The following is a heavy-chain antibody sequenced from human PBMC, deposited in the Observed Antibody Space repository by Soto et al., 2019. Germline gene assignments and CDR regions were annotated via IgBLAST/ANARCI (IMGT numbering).Heavy chain of an antibody. V-gene: IGHV4-4*02. Sequence: QVQLQESGPGLVKPSGTLSLTCAVSGGSISSSNWWSWVRQPPGKGLEWIGEIYHSGSTNYNPSLKSRVTIPVDKSKNQCSLKLSSVTAADTAVYYCATPIAARPGGLWFDPWGQGTLVTVSS. J-gene: IGHJ5*02. D-gene: IGHD6-6*01. CDR2: IYHSGST. CDR3: ATPIAARPGGLWFDP. CDR1: GGSISSSNW.